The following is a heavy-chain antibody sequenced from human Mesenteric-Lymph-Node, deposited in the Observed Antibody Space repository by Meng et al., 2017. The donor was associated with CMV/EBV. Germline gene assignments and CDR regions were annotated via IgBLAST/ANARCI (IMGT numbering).Heavy chain of an antibody. CDR2: IYSGGST. Sequence: GESLKISCAASGFTVSSNYMSWVRQAPGKGLEWVSVIYSGGSTYYADSVKGRFTISRDNSKNTMYHQMNSLRAEDTAVYYCARYCARGEGCYYYYGMDVWGQGTTVTVSS. D-gene: IGHD2-21*02. CDR1: GFTVSSNY. J-gene: IGHJ6*02. V-gene: IGHV3-53*01. CDR3: ARYCARGEGCYYYYGMDV.